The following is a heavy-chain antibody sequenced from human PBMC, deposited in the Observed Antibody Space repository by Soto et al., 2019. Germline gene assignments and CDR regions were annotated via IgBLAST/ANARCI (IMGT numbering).Heavy chain of an antibody. CDR2: IIPLFGTA. D-gene: IGHD3-22*01. J-gene: IGHJ6*02. Sequence: SVQVSCQASGGTFSSYAIIWVRQAPGQGREWLGGIIPLFGTANYAQKCQGRVTITADESTSTAYMELSSLRSEDTAVYYCARDKLGYDSSGYYPPSGMDVWGQGTTVTVSS. CDR3: ARDKLGYDSSGYYPPSGMDV. CDR1: GGTFSSYA. V-gene: IGHV1-69*13.